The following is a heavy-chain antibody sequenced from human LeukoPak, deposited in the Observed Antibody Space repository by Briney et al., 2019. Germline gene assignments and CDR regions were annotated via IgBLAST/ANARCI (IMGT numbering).Heavy chain of an antibody. J-gene: IGHJ4*02. V-gene: IGHV4-61*02. CDR1: GGSISSGSYY. Sequence: SETLSLTCTVSGGSISSGSYYWSWIRQPAGKGLEWIGRIYASGSTNYNPSLKSRVTISVDTSKNQVSLKLTSVTAADTAVYYCASGYYYRNDYWGQGTLVTVSS. D-gene: IGHD3-22*01. CDR3: ASGYYYRNDY. CDR2: IYASGST.